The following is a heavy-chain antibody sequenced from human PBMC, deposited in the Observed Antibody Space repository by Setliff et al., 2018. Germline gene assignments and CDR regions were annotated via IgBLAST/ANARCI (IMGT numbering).Heavy chain of an antibody. D-gene: IGHD2-15*01. J-gene: IGHJ4*02. Sequence: ASVKVSCKVPGYTLTELSMHWVRQAPGKGLEWMGGFDPEDGETIYAQKFQGRVTNTMDTSASTAYMELSGLRSEDTAVYYCARLHCSGSSCYYDYWGQGTLVTVSS. CDR3: ARLHCSGSSCYYDY. V-gene: IGHV1-24*01. CDR2: FDPEDGET. CDR1: GYTLTELS.